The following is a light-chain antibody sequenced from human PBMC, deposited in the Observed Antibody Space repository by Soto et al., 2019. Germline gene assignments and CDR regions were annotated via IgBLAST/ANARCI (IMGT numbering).Light chain of an antibody. CDR1: KTVSSY. CDR2: GAS. J-gene: IGKJ5*01. V-gene: IGKV3-20*01. Sequence: ENVLTQSPGTLSLSPGERATLSCRASKTVSSYFTWYQQRPGQAPRLLIYGASKRATGIPDRFSGSGSGTDFTLTISRLEPEDFALYYCQQYGTSPITFGQGTRLEIK. CDR3: QQYGTSPIT.